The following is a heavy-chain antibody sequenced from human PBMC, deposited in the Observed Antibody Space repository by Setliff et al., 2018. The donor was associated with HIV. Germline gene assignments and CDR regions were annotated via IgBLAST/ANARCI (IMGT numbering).Heavy chain of an antibody. CDR1: GGSFSGSY. CDR3: ASRRAAMWHGLFVGFEN. J-gene: IGHJ4*02. CDR2: INHSGST. Sequence: SETLSLTCAVYGGSFSGSYWSWIRQPPGKGLEWIGEINHSGSTNYSPYLTSRVTISVDTSKNQFSLKLSSVTAADTAVYYCASRRAAMWHGLFVGFENWGQGTLVTVSS. V-gene: IGHV4-34*01. D-gene: IGHD1-26*01.